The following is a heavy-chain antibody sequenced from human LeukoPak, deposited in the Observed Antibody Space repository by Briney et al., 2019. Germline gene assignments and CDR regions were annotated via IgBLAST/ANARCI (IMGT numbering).Heavy chain of an antibody. J-gene: IGHJ6*02. CDR1: GGSFSGYY. CDR3: ARGLGAYSSSWHYRYYYYGMDV. V-gene: IGHV4-34*01. Sequence: SETLSLTCAVYGGSFSGYYWSWIRQPPGKGLEWIGEINHSGSTNYNPSLKSRVTISVDTSKSQFSLKLSSVTAADTAVYYCARGLGAYSSSWHYRYYYYGMDVWGQGTTVTVSS. D-gene: IGHD6-13*01. CDR2: INHSGST.